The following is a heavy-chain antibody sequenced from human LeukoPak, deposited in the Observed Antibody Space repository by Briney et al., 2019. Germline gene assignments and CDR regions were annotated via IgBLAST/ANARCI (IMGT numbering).Heavy chain of an antibody. Sequence: ASVKVSCKASGYTFTSYGISWVRQAPGQGLEWMGWISAYNGNTNYAQKFQGRVTMTTDTSTSTAYMELRSLRSDDTAVFYCVRDLGVDTSMIFFDYWGQGTLSPSPQ. D-gene: IGHD5-18*01. CDR3: VRDLGVDTSMIFFDY. J-gene: IGHJ4*02. V-gene: IGHV1-18*01. CDR1: GYTFTSYG. CDR2: ISAYNGNT.